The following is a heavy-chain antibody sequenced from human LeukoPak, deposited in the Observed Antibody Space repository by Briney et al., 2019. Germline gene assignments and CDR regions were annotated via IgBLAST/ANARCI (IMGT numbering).Heavy chain of an antibody. CDR3: AVDIAAAGNPVDY. D-gene: IGHD6-13*01. Sequence: GGSLRLSCAASGLTFSSYWMHWVRQAPGKGLVWVSRINSDGSSTSYADSVKGRFTISRDNAKNTLYLQMNSLRAEDTAVYYCAVDIAAAGNPVDYWGQGTLVTVSS. CDR2: INSDGSST. V-gene: IGHV3-74*01. CDR1: GLTFSSYW. J-gene: IGHJ4*02.